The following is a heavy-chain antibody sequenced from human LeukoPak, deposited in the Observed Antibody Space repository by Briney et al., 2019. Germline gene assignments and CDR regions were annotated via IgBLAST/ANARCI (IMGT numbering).Heavy chain of an antibody. Sequence: ASVKVSCKASGYTFTSYGISWVRQAPGQGLEWMGWISAYNGNTNYAQKLQGRVTMTTDTSTSTAYMELRSLRSDDTAVYYCARVRYNYGSGSYYNDFYFDYWGQGTLVTVSS. CDR2: ISAYNGNT. J-gene: IGHJ4*02. CDR1: GYTFTSYG. V-gene: IGHV1-18*01. CDR3: ARVRYNYGSGSYYNDFYFDY. D-gene: IGHD3-10*01.